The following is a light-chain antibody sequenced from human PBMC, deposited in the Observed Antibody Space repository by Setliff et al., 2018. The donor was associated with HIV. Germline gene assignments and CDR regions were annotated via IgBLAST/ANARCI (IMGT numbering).Light chain of an antibody. J-gene: IGLJ1*01. Sequence: SYELTQPPSVSVAPGKTARITCGGNNIGSKSVHWYQQKPGQAPVLVIYYDSDRPSGIPERFSGSNSGSTATLTITRVEAGEEADYYCQVWDSSSGLYVFGTGTKV. V-gene: IGLV3-21*04. CDR2: YDS. CDR3: QVWDSSSGLYV. CDR1: NIGSKS.